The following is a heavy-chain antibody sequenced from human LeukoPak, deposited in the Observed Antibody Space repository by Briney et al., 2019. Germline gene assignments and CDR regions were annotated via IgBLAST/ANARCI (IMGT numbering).Heavy chain of an antibody. CDR2: INPNSGGT. J-gene: IGHJ4*02. D-gene: IGHD1-26*01. CDR3: ARGDGSYLL. V-gene: IGHV1-2*02. Sequence: GASVKVSCKASGYTFTGYYTHWVRQAPGQGLEWMGWINPNSGGTNYGQNFQGRVIMTRDTSISTAYMELSSLRSDDTAVYYCARGDGSYLLWGQGTLVTVSS. CDR1: GYTFTGYY.